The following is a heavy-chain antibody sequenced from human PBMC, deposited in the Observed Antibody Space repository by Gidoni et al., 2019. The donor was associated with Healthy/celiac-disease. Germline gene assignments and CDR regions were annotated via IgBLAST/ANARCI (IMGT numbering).Heavy chain of an antibody. CDR2: IYYSGST. CDR3: ARDTGYYYDTSGQFDY. Sequence: QVQLQESGPGLVKPSQTLSLTCTVSGGSISRGGYYWSWIRQHPGKGLEWIGYIYYSGSTSYNPSLKSRVTMSVDTSKNRFSLKLSSVTAADTAVYYCARDTGYYYDTSGQFDYWGQGTLVTVSS. V-gene: IGHV4-31*03. CDR1: GGSISRGGYY. J-gene: IGHJ4*02. D-gene: IGHD3-22*01.